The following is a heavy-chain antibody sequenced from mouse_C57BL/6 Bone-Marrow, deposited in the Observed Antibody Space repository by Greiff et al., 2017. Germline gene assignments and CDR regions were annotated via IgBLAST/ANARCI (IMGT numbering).Heavy chain of an antibody. CDR1: GYTFTSYW. CDR3: AMGITTVVAPFAY. Sequence: QVQLQQPGAELVKPGASVKVSCKASGYTFTSYWMHWVKQRPGQGLEWIGRIHPSDSDTNYNQKFKGKATLTVDKSSRTAYMQLSSLTSEDSAVYYCAMGITTVVAPFAYWGQGTLVTVSA. D-gene: IGHD1-1*01. CDR2: IHPSDSDT. J-gene: IGHJ3*01. V-gene: IGHV1-74*01.